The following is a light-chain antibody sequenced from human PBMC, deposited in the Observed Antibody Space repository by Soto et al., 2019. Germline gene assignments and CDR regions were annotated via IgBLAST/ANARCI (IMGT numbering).Light chain of an antibody. CDR2: EVS. Sequence: QSALTQPAAVSGSSGQSITISCSGTMRDVGAYNLVSWYQQHPGTAPKLIIYEVSNRPSGIPSRFSGSRSGNTASLTISGLQPEDEGDYYCSASTASSTLVFGGGTKGTVL. CDR3: SASTASSTLV. J-gene: IGLJ3*02. CDR1: MRDVGAYNL. V-gene: IGLV2-14*01.